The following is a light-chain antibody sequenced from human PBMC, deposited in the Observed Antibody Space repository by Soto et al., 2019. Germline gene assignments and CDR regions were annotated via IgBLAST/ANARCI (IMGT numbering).Light chain of an antibody. CDR3: GSFTSTNTLGV. CDR2: EVS. Sequence: QSALTQPASVSGSPGQSITISCTGTSSDVGGYNYVSWYQHHPGKAPKLMIYEVSNRPSGVSNRFSGSKSGNTASLTISGLQAEDGADYYCGSFTSTNTLGVFGAGTKLTVL. J-gene: IGLJ1*01. V-gene: IGLV2-14*01. CDR1: SSDVGGYNY.